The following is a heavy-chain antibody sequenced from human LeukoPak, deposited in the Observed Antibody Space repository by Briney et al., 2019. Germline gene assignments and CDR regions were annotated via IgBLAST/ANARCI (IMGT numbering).Heavy chain of an antibody. CDR3: ARRVVVILYNAFVY. V-gene: IGHV4-39*01. Sequence: SETLSLACTVSGGSISSSSYYWGRIRQRPGKGLEWIGSIYYSGSTYYNPSLKSRVTISVDTSKNQFSLKLSSVTAADTAVYHCARRVVVILYNAFVYWGEGTLVTVSS. CDR1: GGSISSSSYY. J-gene: IGHJ4*02. D-gene: IGHD3-22*01. CDR2: IYYSGST.